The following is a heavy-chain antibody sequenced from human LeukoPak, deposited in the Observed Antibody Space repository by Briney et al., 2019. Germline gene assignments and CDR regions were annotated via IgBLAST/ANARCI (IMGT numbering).Heavy chain of an antibody. CDR2: IFNPGGAT. Sequence: PGRSLRLSCAASGFTFSSYAMHWVRQAPGKGLVWVSRIFNPGGATAYVDSVKGRFTISRDNAENTLSPQMNSLRVEDTAVYYCVRVNCAGDCTSRDWYFDLWGRGTLVVVSS. CDR1: GFTFSSYA. V-gene: IGHV3-74*01. J-gene: IGHJ2*01. CDR3: VRVNCAGDCTSRDWYFDL. D-gene: IGHD2-21*02.